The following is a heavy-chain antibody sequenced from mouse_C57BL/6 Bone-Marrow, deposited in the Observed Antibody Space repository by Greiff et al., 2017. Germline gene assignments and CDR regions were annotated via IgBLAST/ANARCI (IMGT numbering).Heavy chain of an antibody. Sequence: VQVVESGPGLVAPSQSLSITCTVSGFSLTSYGVHWVRQPPGKGLEWLVVIWSDGSTTYNSALKSRLSISKDNSKSQVFLKMNSLQTDDTAMYYCARHGDYGSSYWYFDVWGTGTTVTVSS. CDR1: GFSLTSYG. D-gene: IGHD1-1*01. CDR3: ARHGDYGSSYWYFDV. CDR2: IWSDGST. V-gene: IGHV2-6-1*01. J-gene: IGHJ1*03.